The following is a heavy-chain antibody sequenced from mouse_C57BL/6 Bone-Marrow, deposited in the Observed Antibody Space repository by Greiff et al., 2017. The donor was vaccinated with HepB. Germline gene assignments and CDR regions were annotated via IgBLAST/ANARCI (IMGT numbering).Heavy chain of an antibody. CDR2: IDPSDSYT. D-gene: IGHD1-1*01. V-gene: IGHV1-50*01. Sequence: QVQLQQPGAELVKPGASVKLSCKASGYTFTSYWMQWVKQRPGQGLEWIGEIDPSDSYTNYNQKFKGKATLTVDTSSSTAYMQLSSLTSEYSAVYYCARDGSITTVVATNFDYWGQGTTLTVSS. J-gene: IGHJ2*01. CDR1: GYTFTSYW. CDR3: ARDGSITTVVATNFDY.